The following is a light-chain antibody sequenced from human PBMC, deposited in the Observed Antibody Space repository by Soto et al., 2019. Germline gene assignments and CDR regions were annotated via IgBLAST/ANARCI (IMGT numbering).Light chain of an antibody. CDR3: QHYNSYSEA. Sequence: DIQMTQSPSTLSGSVGDRVTITCRASQSISSWLAWYQHTPGKAPKPLIYKASTLKSGVPSRFSGSGSGTEFTLTIRSLQPDDFATYYCQHYNSYSEAFGQGTKGDIK. CDR1: QSISSW. CDR2: KAS. V-gene: IGKV1-5*03. J-gene: IGKJ1*01.